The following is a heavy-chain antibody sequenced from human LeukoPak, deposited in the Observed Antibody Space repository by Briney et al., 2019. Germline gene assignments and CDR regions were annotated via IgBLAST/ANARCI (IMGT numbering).Heavy chain of an antibody. Sequence: GGSLRLSCAASGFTFSSYAMNWVRQAPGKGLEWVSTISGSGSSTYYADSVKGRFTISRDNSKNTLYLQVNSLRVEDTAVYYCAKGLLIKKVSVYGMDVWGQGTTVTVSS. CDR1: GFTFSSYA. CDR2: ISGSGSST. CDR3: AKGLLIKKVSVYGMDV. J-gene: IGHJ6*02. D-gene: IGHD6-6*01. V-gene: IGHV3-23*01.